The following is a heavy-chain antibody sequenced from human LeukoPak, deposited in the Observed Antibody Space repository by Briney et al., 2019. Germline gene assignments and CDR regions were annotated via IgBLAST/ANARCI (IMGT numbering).Heavy chain of an antibody. CDR1: AFTFTTYS. V-gene: IGHV3-48*01. Sequence: GGSLRLSCAASAFTFTTYSMNWVRQAPGKGLEWLSYISSSSNTIYYADPVKGRFTISRDNAKNSLYLQMNSLRAEDTAVYYRASLIPYYYDSSTYSPGDYWGQGTLVTVSS. CDR2: ISSSSNTI. D-gene: IGHD3-22*01. J-gene: IGHJ4*02. CDR3: ASLIPYYYDSSTYSPGDY.